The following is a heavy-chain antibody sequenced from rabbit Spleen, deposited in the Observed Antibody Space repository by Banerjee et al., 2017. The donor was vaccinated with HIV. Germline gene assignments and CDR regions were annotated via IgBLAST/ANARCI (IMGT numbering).Heavy chain of an antibody. J-gene: IGHJ6*01. CDR3: ARDAGTSFSTYGMDL. CDR1: GFSFGDRDV. V-gene: IGHV1S45*01. D-gene: IGHD8-1*01. Sequence: QEQLVESGGGLVQPTGSLTLTCKASGFSFGDRDVMCWVRQAPGKGLEWIACVYAGSSGSTYSATWAKGRFTISKTSSTTVTLQMTSLTAADTATYFCARDAGTSFSTYGMDLWGPGTLVTVS. CDR2: VYAGSSGST.